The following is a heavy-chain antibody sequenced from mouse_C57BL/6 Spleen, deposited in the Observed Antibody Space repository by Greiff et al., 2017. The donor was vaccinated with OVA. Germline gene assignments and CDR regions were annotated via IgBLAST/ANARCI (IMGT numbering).Heavy chain of an antibody. V-gene: IGHV1-82*01. J-gene: IGHJ4*01. D-gene: IGHD1-1*01. Sequence: VQLVESGPELVKPGASVKISCKASGYAFSSSWMNWVKQRPGKGLEWIGRIYPGDGDTNYNGKFKGKATLTADKSSSTAYMQLSSLTSEDSAVYFCARVTTVVEDAMDYWGQGTSVTVSS. CDR3: ARVTTVVEDAMDY. CDR1: GYAFSSSW. CDR2: IYPGDGDT.